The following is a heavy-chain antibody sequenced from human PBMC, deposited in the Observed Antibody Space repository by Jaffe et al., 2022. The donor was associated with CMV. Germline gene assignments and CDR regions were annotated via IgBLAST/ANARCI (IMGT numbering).Heavy chain of an antibody. CDR3: AKVAHPDY. CDR2: ISGGGGGT. V-gene: IGHV3-23*01. Sequence: EVQLLESGGGLVQPGGSLRLSCAASGFPFNNYAMNWVRQGPGKGLEWVSGISGGGGGTFYADSVKGRFTISRDSSKNTVYLQMNSLRAEDTAVYYCAKVAHPDYWGQGTLVTVSS. J-gene: IGHJ4*02. CDR1: GFPFNNYA.